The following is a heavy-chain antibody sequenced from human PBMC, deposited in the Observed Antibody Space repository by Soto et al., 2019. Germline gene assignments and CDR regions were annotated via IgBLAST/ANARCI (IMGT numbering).Heavy chain of an antibody. CDR3: ATSNWFDP. J-gene: IGHJ5*02. CDR1: GGSISSRGYY. Sequence: QLQLQESGPGLVKPSETLSLNCTVSGGSISSRGYYWGWIRQPPGKGLEWIGTIYYSGSTYYYPSLKCRVTLSVDTSKYQFSMKLSSVTAADTAVYYSATSNWFDPWGQGTLVTVSS. CDR2: IYYSGST. V-gene: IGHV4-39*01.